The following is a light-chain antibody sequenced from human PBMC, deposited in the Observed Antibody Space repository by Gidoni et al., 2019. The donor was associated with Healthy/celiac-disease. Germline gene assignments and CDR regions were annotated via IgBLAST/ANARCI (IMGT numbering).Light chain of an antibody. V-gene: IGKV3-11*01. CDR2: DAS. Sequence: EIVLTASPATLSLSPGERATLSCRASQSVNSYLACYQQNPGQAPSLLIYDASNRATGIPARFIGSGSATDFTLTTSSLEPEDFAVYYCQQRSNCPPYTFGQGTKLEIK. J-gene: IGKJ2*01. CDR3: QQRSNCPPYT. CDR1: QSVNSY.